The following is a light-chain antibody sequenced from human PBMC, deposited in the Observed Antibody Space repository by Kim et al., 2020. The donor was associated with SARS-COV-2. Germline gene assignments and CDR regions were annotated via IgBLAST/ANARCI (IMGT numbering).Light chain of an antibody. CDR1: QSVSNTF. V-gene: IGKV3-20*01. Sequence: EIVLTQSPGTLSLSPGERATLSCRASQSVSNTFLAWYQQKPGQAPRLLMYGASSRATGTPDRFSGSGSGTDFTLTISRLEPEDFAVYYCQQYGDSPTFGQGTKLEI. J-gene: IGKJ2*01. CDR2: GAS. CDR3: QQYGDSPT.